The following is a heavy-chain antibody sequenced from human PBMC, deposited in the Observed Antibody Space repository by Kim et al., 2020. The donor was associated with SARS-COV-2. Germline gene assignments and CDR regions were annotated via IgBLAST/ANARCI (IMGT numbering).Heavy chain of an antibody. CDR3: ARVPVLRYSLGYFDY. D-gene: IGHD3-9*01. CDR1: GYTFTSYG. V-gene: IGHV1-18*01. J-gene: IGHJ4*02. Sequence: ASVKVSCKASGYTFTSYGISWVRQAPGQGLEWMGWISAYNGNTNYAQKLQGRVTMTTDTSTSTAYMELRSLRSDDTAVYYCARVPVLRYSLGYFDYWGQGTLVTVSS. CDR2: ISAYNGNT.